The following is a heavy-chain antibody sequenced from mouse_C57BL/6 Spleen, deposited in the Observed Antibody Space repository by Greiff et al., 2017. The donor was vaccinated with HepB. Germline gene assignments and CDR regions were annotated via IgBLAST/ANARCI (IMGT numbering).Heavy chain of an antibody. V-gene: IGHV1-53*01. J-gene: IGHJ2*01. Sequence: QVQLQQPGTELVKPGASVKLSCKASGYTFTSSWMHWVKQRPGQGLEWLGNINPRNGGTNYNEKFKSKATLTVEKSSSTAYMQLSSLTSEDSAVYYCARGNGYYFDYWGQGTTLTVSS. CDR1: GYTFTSSW. CDR3: ARGNGYYFDY. CDR2: INPRNGGT.